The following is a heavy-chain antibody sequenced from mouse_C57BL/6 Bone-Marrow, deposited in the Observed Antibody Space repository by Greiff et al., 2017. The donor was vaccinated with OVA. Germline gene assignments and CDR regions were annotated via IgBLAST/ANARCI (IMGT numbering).Heavy chain of an antibody. J-gene: IGHJ3*01. D-gene: IGHD2-2*01. V-gene: IGHV1-85*01. CDR3: ARRDGYDGAWFAY. CDR1: GYTFTSYD. CDR2: IYPRDGST. Sequence: QVQLKQSGPELVKPGASVKLSCKASGYTFTSYDINWVKQRPGQGLEWIGWIYPRDGSTKYNEKFKGKATLTVDTSSSTAYMELHSLTSEDAAVYVCARRDGYDGAWFAYWGQGTLVTVSA.